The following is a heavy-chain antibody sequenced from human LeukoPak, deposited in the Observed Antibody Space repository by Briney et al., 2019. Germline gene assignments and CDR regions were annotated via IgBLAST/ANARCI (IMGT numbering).Heavy chain of an antibody. Sequence: SETLSLTCTVSGDSISSYYWSWIRQPPGKGLEWIGYIYYSGSTNYNPSLKSRVTISVDTSKNQFSLELSSVTAADTAVYFCARGWGNTVIDAFDIWGQGTMVTVSS. CDR3: ARGWGNTVIDAFDI. J-gene: IGHJ3*02. V-gene: IGHV4-59*01. CDR1: GDSISSYY. CDR2: IYYSGST. D-gene: IGHD3-16*01.